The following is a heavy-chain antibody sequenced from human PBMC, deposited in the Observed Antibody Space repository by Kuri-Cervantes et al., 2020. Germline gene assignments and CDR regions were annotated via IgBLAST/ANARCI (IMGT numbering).Heavy chain of an antibody. D-gene: IGHD6-19*01. CDR1: GFTFSDYY. CDR3: ARTIAVAGMDY. J-gene: IGHJ4*02. Sequence: GESLKISCAASGFTFSDYYMSWIRQAPGKGLEWVSYISSSGSTIYYADSVKGRFTISRDNAKNSLYLQMNSLRAEDTAVYYCARTIAVAGMDYWGQGTLVTVSS. CDR2: ISSSGSTI. V-gene: IGHV3-11*01.